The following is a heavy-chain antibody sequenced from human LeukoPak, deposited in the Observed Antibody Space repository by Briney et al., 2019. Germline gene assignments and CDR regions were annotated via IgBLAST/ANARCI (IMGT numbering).Heavy chain of an antibody. V-gene: IGHV4-39*01. CDR2: IYYSGST. Sequence: SETLSLTCTVSGGSISSSSYYWGWIRQPPGKGLEWIGSIYYSGSTYYNPSLKSRVTISVDTSKNQFSLKLSSVTAADTAVYYCARSAQLWAPGPIDYWGQGTLVTVSS. CDR3: ARSAQLWAPGPIDY. J-gene: IGHJ4*02. CDR1: GGSISSSSYY. D-gene: IGHD5-18*01.